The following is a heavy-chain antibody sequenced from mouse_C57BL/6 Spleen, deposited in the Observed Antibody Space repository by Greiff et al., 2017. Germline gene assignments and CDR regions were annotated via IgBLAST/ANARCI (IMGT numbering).Heavy chain of an antibody. CDR2: INPNYGTT. Sequence: VQLKESGPELVKPGASVKISCKASGYSFTDYNMNWVKQSNGKSLEWIGVINPNYGTTSYNQKFKGKATLTVDQSSSTAYMQLNSLTSEDSAVYYCAAHYGNYTYAMDYWGQGTSVTVSS. D-gene: IGHD2-1*01. CDR1: GYSFTDYN. CDR3: AAHYGNYTYAMDY. J-gene: IGHJ4*01. V-gene: IGHV1-39*01.